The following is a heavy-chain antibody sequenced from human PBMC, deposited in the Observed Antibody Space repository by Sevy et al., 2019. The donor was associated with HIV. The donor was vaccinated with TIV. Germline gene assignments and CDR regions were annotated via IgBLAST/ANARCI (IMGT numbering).Heavy chain of an antibody. J-gene: IGHJ3*02. V-gene: IGHV5-51*01. CDR3: ARTYYDILTGPNAFDI. Sequence: GESLKISCKGSGYSFTSYWIGWVRQMPGKGLEWMGIIYPGDSDTRYSPSFQGQVTISADKSISTAYLQWSSLKASDTAMYYCARTYYDILTGPNAFDIWGQGTMFTVSS. CDR2: IYPGDSDT. D-gene: IGHD3-9*01. CDR1: GYSFTSYW.